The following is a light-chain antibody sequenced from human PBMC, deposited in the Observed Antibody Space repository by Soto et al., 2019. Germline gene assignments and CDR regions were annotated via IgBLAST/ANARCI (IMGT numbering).Light chain of an antibody. J-gene: IGKJ4*01. V-gene: IGKV3-11*01. CDR2: DAS. CDR3: PQRSDWPST. CDR1: QTVSSY. Sequence: EIVLTQSPATLSLSPGDRATLSCRASQTVSSYLAWYQQKPGQAPRLLIYDASSRATGIPARFSGSGSGTVFTLTIPSLEPEDFAVYYCPQRSDWPSTFGGGTKVEIK.